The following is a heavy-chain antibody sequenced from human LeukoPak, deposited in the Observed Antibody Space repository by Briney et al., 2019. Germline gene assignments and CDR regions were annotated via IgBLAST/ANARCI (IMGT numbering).Heavy chain of an antibody. CDR2: MYHSGST. CDR1: GYPISGGYY. Sequence: SETLSLTCAVSGYPISGGYYWGWIRQPPGKGLEWIGSMYHSGSTYYNPSLKSRVTISVDTSNNQFSLKLNLVTAADTAVYYCARQAYSSSSSSYIWGQGTMVTVSS. D-gene: IGHD2-2*01. J-gene: IGHJ3*02. CDR3: ARQAYSSSSSSYI. V-gene: IGHV4-38-2*01.